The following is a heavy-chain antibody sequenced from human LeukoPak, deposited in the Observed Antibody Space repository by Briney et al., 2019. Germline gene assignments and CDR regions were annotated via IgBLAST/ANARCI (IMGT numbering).Heavy chain of an antibody. V-gene: IGHV3-11*04. CDR2: ISGRGATI. Sequence: TTGGSLRLSCAASGFSVSNKYMSWVRQAPGKGLEWVSYISGRGATIYYADSVKGRFTISRDNAKNSLFLQMNSLRADDTAVYYCASGGFYYDSTGVDGFDIWGQGTMVTVSS. CDR1: GFSVSNKY. CDR3: ASGGFYYDSTGVDGFDI. J-gene: IGHJ3*02. D-gene: IGHD3-16*01.